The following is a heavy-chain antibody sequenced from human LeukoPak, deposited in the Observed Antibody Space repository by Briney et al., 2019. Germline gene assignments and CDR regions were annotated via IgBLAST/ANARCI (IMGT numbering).Heavy chain of an antibody. J-gene: IGHJ3*02. V-gene: IGHV3-20*04. Sequence: GGSLTLYCAASGFTFDDYGMSWVRQAPGKGLEWVSGINWNGGSTGYADSVKGRFTISRDNAKNSLYLQMNSLRAEDTALYYCARRNYYYDSSGYAFDIWGQGTMVTVSS. CDR2: INWNGGST. D-gene: IGHD3-22*01. CDR1: GFTFDDYG. CDR3: ARRNYYYDSSGYAFDI.